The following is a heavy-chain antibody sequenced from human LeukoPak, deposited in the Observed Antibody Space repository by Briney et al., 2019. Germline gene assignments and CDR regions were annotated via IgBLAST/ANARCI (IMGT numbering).Heavy chain of an antibody. CDR2: IYYSGST. J-gene: IGHJ4*01. CDR3: ALVAYCSGGSCRPSNY. CDR1: DGSISGSNFH. V-gene: IGHV4-39*01. D-gene: IGHD2-15*01. Sequence: PSETLSLTCTVSDGSISGSNFHWGWIRQPPGMGLEWIGSIYYSGSTYYNPSLNSRVTISVDTSENQFSLKLSSVTAADTAIYHCALVAYCSGGSCRPSNYWGQGTLVTVSS.